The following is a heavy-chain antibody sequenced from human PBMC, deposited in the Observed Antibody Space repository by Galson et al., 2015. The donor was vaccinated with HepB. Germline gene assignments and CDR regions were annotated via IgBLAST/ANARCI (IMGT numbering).Heavy chain of an antibody. CDR3: ARDRGSGSSWYQVGWFDP. V-gene: IGHV3-53*01. CDR1: GFSVSSNY. Sequence: SLRLSCAASGFSVSSNYMSWVRQVPGKGLEWVSVIYSGGSTYYADSVKGRFTISRDNSKNTLYLQMNSLRAEDTAVYYCARDRGSGSSWYQVGWFDPWGQGTLVTVSS. J-gene: IGHJ5*02. D-gene: IGHD6-13*01. CDR2: IYSGGST.